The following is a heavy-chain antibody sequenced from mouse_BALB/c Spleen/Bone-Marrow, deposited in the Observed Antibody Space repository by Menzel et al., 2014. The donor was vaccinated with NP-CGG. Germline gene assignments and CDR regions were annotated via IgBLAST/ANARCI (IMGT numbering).Heavy chain of an antibody. V-gene: IGHV1-12*01. D-gene: IGHD3-1*01. CDR1: GYTFTSYN. Sequence: QVQLQQSGAELVKPGASVKMSCKASGYTFTSYNMHWVKQTPGQGLEWIGAIYPGNGDTSYNQKFKGKATLTADKSSSTAYMQLSSLTSEDSAVYYCARSGSSGYYAMGYWGQGTPVTVSS. J-gene: IGHJ4*01. CDR2: IYPGNGDT. CDR3: ARSGSSGYYAMGY.